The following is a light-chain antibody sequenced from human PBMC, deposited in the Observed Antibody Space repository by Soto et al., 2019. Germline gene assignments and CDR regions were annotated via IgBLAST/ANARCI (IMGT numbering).Light chain of an antibody. Sequence: QSALTQPASVSGSPGQSITISCTGTSSDVGGYNYVSWYQQHPGKAPKLMIYEVNIRPSGVSNRFSGSKSGNTASLTISWLRAEDEADYYCSSYTSSSTLYVFGTGTQLTVL. J-gene: IGLJ1*01. CDR2: EVN. CDR3: SSYTSSSTLYV. V-gene: IGLV2-14*01. CDR1: SSDVGGYNY.